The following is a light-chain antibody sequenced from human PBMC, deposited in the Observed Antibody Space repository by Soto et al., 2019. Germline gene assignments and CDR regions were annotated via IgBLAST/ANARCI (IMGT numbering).Light chain of an antibody. CDR3: LLSYNGPYV. Sequence: AVVTQEPSLTVSPGGTVTLTCGSSTGAVTNGHYPYWFQQKPGQAPRTLIYDTTNRHSWTPARFSGSLLGGKAALTLSGAQTEDEDEYYCLLSYNGPYVFGTGTKVTVL. V-gene: IGLV7-46*01. J-gene: IGLJ1*01. CDR1: TGAVTNGHY. CDR2: DTT.